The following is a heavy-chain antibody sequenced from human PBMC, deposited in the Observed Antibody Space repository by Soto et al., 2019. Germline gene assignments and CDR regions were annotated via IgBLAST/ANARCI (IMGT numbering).Heavy chain of an antibody. CDR2: ISSSSSTI. Sequence: GGSLRLSCAASGFTFSSYSMNWVRQAPGKGLEWVSYISSSSSTIYYADSVKGRFTISRDNAKNSLYLQMNSLRGEDTAVYYCARDPGRRVGSSGWLTRRIFYYGMDVWGQGTTVTAP. CDR3: ARDPGRRVGSSGWLTRRIFYYGMDV. V-gene: IGHV3-48*01. D-gene: IGHD6-19*01. J-gene: IGHJ6*02. CDR1: GFTFSSYS.